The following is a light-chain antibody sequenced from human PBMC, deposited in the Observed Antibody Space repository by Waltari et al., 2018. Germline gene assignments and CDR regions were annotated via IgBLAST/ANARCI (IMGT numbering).Light chain of an antibody. CDR1: QSLLHSDRKTY. V-gene: IGKV2D-29*01. Sequence: DIVMTRTPLSLSVTPGQPASISCRSSQSLLHSDRKTYLSWFLQKAGQPPRLLIYDLFNRFPGVPDRFSGSGSGTDFTLRISRVEPEDVGVYYCMQSIQFPRTFGQGTKVDIK. CDR3: MQSIQFPRT. CDR2: DLF. J-gene: IGKJ1*01.